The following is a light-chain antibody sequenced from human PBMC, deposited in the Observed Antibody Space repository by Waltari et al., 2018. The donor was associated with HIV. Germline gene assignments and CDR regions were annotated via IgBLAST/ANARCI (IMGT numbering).Light chain of an antibody. CDR3: YSTDSSDWV. CDR2: EDS. J-gene: IGLJ3*02. CDR1: ALPKQY. Sequence: SYELTQPPSVSVSPGQTARITSSGDALPKQYAYWYQQKSGQAPVLVIYEDSKRPSGIPERFSGSSSGTMATLTISGAQVEDEADYYCYSTDSSDWVFGGGTKLTVL. V-gene: IGLV3-10*01.